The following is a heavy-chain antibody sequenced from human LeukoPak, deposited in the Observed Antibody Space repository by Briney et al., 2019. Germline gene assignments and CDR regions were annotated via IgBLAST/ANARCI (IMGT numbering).Heavy chain of an antibody. Sequence: PGGSLRLSCAASGFTFSSYAMSWVRQAPGKGLEWVSVIYSGGSTYYADSVKGRFTISRDNSKNTLYLQMNSLRAEDTAVYYCASNWNDVGWFDPWGQGTLVTVSS. D-gene: IGHD1-20*01. CDR1: GFTFSSYA. CDR2: IYSGGST. V-gene: IGHV3-53*01. J-gene: IGHJ5*02. CDR3: ASNWNDVGWFDP.